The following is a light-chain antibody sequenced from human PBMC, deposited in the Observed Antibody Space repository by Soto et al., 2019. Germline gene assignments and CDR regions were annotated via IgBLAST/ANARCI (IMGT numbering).Light chain of an antibody. CDR2: LSSDGSH. Sequence: QPVLTQSPSAAASLGASVKLTCTLSSGHSSYAIAWHQQQPEKGPRYLMKLSSDGSHSKGDGIPDRFSGSSSGAERYLTISSLQSDDEADYYCQTWDTGARVVFGGGTKLTVL. V-gene: IGLV4-69*01. CDR1: SGHSSYA. CDR3: QTWDTGARVV. J-gene: IGLJ2*01.